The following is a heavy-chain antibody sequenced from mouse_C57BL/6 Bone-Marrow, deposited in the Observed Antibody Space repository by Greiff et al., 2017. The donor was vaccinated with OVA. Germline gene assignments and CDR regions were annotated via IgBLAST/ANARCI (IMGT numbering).Heavy chain of an antibody. CDR2: IDPANGNT. CDR1: GFTIKNTY. V-gene: IGHV14-3*01. J-gene: IGHJ4*01. D-gene: IGHD1-1*01. CDR3: ARRSQLRDYAMDY. Sequence: VQLQQSVAELVRPGASVKLSCTASGFTIKNTYMHWVKQRPEQGLEWIGRIDPANGNTKYAPKFQGKTTITADTSSNTAYLQISSLTSEDTAVYYCARRSQLRDYAMDYWGQGASVTVSS.